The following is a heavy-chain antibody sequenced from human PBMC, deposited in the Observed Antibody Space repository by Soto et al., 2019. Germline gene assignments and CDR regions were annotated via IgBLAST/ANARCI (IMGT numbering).Heavy chain of an antibody. CDR2: ISGSGGST. V-gene: IGHV3-23*01. CDR3: AKDDQLGYDYIWGSYRPENFDY. J-gene: IGHJ4*02. Sequence: GGSRRLSCAASGGTFSRYAMSGGRQAPGKGLEWVSAISGSGGSTYYADSVKGRFTISRDNSKNTLYLQMNSLRAEDTAVYYCAKDDQLGYDYIWGSYRPENFDYWGQGTLVTVSS. D-gene: IGHD3-16*02. CDR1: GGTFSRYA.